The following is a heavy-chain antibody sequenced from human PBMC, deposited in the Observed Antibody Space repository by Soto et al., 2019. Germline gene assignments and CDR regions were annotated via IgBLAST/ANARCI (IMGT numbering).Heavy chain of an antibody. CDR2: VNPNSGNT. J-gene: IGHJ6*03. CDR3: ARMGDGYGYFYYYYMDV. V-gene: IGHV1-8*01. CDR1: GYTFTSYD. Sequence: ASVQVSCKASGYTFTSYDINWVRQATGQGLEWMGWVNPNSGNTGYAQKFQGRVTMTRNTSISTAYMELSSLRSEDTAVYYCARMGDGYGYFYYYYMDVWGKGTTVTVSS. D-gene: IGHD5-18*01.